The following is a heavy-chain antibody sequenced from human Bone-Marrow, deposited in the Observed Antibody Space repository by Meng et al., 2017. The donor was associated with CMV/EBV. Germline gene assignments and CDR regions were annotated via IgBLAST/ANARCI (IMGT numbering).Heavy chain of an antibody. D-gene: IGHD3-10*01. CDR3: ARRGAVTEGDY. CDR1: GDTFSSYS. J-gene: IGHJ4*02. Sequence: QVQLVQSGAEVKKPGSSVKVSCKASGDTFSSYSISWVRQAPGQGLEWMGRTVPILDIANYAQKFQGRVTITAYKSTSTAYMELSSLRSEDTAVYYCARRGAVTEGDYWGQGTLVTVSS. V-gene: IGHV1-69*02. CDR2: TVPILDIA.